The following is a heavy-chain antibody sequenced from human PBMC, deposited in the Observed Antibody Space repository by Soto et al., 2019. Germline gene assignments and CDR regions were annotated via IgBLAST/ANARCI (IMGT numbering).Heavy chain of an antibody. J-gene: IGHJ5*02. V-gene: IGHV1-2*02. CDR3: ARGRGSSSNNFFDP. CDR1: GYTFINYY. Sequence: SVKVSCKASGYTFINYYMHWVRQAPGQGPEWMGWINPNSGGTNLAQKFQGRVTVTRDTSISTAYMELTRLTSDDTAVYYCARGRGSSSNNFFDPWGQGTLVTVSS. CDR2: INPNSGGT. D-gene: IGHD6-6*01.